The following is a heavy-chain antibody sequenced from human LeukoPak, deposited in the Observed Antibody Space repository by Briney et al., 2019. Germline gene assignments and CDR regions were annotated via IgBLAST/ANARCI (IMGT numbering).Heavy chain of an antibody. D-gene: IGHD6-13*01. CDR2: ISGSGGST. CDR1: GFTLSSFA. J-gene: IGHJ4*02. CDR3: AKQSAGSSTWYSLHFDY. V-gene: IGHV3-23*01. Sequence: GGSLRLSCAASGFTLSSFAMTWARQAPGKGLEWVSVISGSGGSTYYADSVKGRFTISRGNSKNTLYLQMNSLRVEDTAVYFCAKQSAGSSTWYSLHFDYWGEGARVTVFS.